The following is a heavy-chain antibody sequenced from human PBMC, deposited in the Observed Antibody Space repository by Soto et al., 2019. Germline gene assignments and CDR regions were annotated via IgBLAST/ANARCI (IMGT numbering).Heavy chain of an antibody. CDR3: AGRYYYDSSGARFDY. Sequence: SETLSLTCTVSGGSISSYYWSWIRQPPGKGLEWIGYIYYSGSTNYNPSLKSRVTISVDTSKNQFSLKLSSVTAADTAVYYYAGRYYYDSSGARFDYWGQGTPVTAPQ. J-gene: IGHJ4*02. V-gene: IGHV4-59*01. CDR1: GGSISSYY. CDR2: IYYSGST. D-gene: IGHD3-22*01.